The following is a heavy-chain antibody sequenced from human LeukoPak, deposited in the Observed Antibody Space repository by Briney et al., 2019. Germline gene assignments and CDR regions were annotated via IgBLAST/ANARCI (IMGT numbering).Heavy chain of an antibody. J-gene: IGHJ4*02. CDR1: GFTFDDYG. CDR2: IKQDGSEK. V-gene: IGHV3-7*01. D-gene: IGHD5-24*01. Sequence: PGGSLRLSCAASGFTFDDYGMSWVRQAPGKGLEWVANIKQDGSEKYYVDSVKGRFTISRDNAKNSLYLQMNSLRAEDTAVYYCASSRNEIATTYWGQGTLVTVSS. CDR3: ASSRNEIATTY.